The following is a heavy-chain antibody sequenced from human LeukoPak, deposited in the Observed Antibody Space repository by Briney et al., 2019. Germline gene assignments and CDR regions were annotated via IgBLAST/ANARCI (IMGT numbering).Heavy chain of an antibody. D-gene: IGHD4-11*01. CDR2: ISYDGSNK. CDR3: ANTYRPNYYYGMDV. CDR1: GFTFISYG. Sequence: GGSLRLSCAASGFTFISYGMNWVRQPPGKGLGWGAVISYDGSNKYYADSVKGRFTISRDNSKNTLYLQMNSLRAEDTAVYYCANTYRPNYYYGMDVWGQGTTVTVSS. V-gene: IGHV3-30*18. J-gene: IGHJ6*02.